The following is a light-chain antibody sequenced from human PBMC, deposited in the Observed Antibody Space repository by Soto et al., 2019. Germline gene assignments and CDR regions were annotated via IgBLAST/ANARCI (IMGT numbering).Light chain of an antibody. CDR3: QQFQNWPLIT. CDR1: QSVSTN. Sequence: EIVMTQSPATLSVSPGESATLSCSSSQSVSTNLVWYQQKPGQAPRLLIYGASTRATGIPARFSGSGSGTEFTLTISSLQPEDFAVYYCQQFQNWPLITFGQGTRLEIK. J-gene: IGKJ5*01. V-gene: IGKV3D-15*01. CDR2: GAS.